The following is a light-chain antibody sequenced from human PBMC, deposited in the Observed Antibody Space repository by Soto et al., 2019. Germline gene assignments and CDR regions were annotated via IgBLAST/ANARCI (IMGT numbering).Light chain of an antibody. CDR3: AAWDDSLNGVV. J-gene: IGLJ2*01. CDR1: SSNIGGNI. CDR2: SNN. V-gene: IGLV1-44*01. Sequence: QSALTQPPSASGTPGQRVTISCSGSSSNIGGNIVNWYQQLPGTAPKLLIHSNNQRPSGVPDRFSGSKSGTSASLAISGLQSEDEADYYCAAWDDSLNGVVFGGGTKRTVL.